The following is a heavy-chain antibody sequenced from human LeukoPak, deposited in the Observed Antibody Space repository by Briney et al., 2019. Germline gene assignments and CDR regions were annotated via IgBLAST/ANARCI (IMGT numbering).Heavy chain of an antibody. V-gene: IGHV4-39*01. CDR1: GGSISSSSYY. CDR2: IYYSGST. J-gene: IGHJ4*02. CDR3: ARHQRGRIAAAGYFDY. Sequence: SETLSLTCTVSGGSISSSSYYWGWIRHPPGKGLEWIGSIYYSGSTYYNPSLKSRVTISVDTSKNQFSLKLSSVTAADTAVYYCARHQRGRIAAAGYFDYWGQGTLVTVPS. D-gene: IGHD6-13*01.